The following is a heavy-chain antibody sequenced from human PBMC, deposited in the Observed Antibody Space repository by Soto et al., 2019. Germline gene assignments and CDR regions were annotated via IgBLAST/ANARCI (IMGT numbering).Heavy chain of an antibody. Sequence: QVQLVESGGGVVQPGRSLRLSCAASGFTFGSHGMHWVRQAPGKGLEWVALIGYDGSGKYYTDTVKGRFTISRDNSKNMMYLQMNSLRAEDTAIYYCAKEDYTFFDSWGQGTPVTVSS. D-gene: IGHD4-4*01. V-gene: IGHV3-30*18. CDR2: IGYDGSGK. CDR3: AKEDYTFFDS. J-gene: IGHJ4*02. CDR1: GFTFGSHG.